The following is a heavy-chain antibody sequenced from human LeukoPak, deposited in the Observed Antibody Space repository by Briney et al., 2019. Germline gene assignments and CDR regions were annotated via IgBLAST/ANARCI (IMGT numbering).Heavy chain of an antibody. Sequence: SETLSLTCAVYGGSFSGYYWSWIRQPPGKGLEWIGEINHSGSTNYNPSLKSRVTISVDTSKNQFSLKLSSVTAADTAVYYCARWYRALTGTNWFDPWGQGTLVTVSS. V-gene: IGHV4-34*01. J-gene: IGHJ5*02. CDR1: GGSFSGYY. CDR3: ARWYRALTGTNWFDP. D-gene: IGHD3-9*01. CDR2: INHSGST.